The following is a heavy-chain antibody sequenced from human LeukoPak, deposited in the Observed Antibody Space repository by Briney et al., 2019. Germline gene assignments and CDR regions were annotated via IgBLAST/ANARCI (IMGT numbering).Heavy chain of an antibody. CDR3: VPAKVGAGAAQFAY. Sequence: GASVKVSCKASGYTFTGYYMHWVRQAPGQGPEWMGWINPNTGGTNYAQKFRGRVTMTRDTSISTAYMELSSLRSDDTAVYYCVPAKVGAGAAQFAYWGPGTLVTVSS. V-gene: IGHV1-2*02. CDR1: GYTFTGYY. D-gene: IGHD6-13*01. J-gene: IGHJ4*01. CDR2: INPNTGGT.